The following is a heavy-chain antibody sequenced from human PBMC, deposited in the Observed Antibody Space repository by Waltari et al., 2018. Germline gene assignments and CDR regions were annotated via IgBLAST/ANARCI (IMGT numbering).Heavy chain of an antibody. CDR3: ARDVPSSGYDSSDY. CDR2: INPNSGGT. Sequence: QVQLVQSGAAVKKPGASVKVSCTASGYTFTGYYMHWVREAPGQWLEWMGRINPNSGGTNYAQKFQGRVTMTRDTSISTAYMELSRLRSDDTAVYYCARDVPSSGYDSSDYWGQGTLVTVSS. D-gene: IGHD5-12*01. J-gene: IGHJ4*02. CDR1: GYTFTGYY. V-gene: IGHV1-2*06.